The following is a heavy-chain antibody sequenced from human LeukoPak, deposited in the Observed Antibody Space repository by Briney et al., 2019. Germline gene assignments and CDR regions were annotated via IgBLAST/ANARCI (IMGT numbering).Heavy chain of an antibody. CDR1: GYTFTSYG. J-gene: IGHJ4*02. CDR2: ISAYNGNT. Sequence: ASVKVSCKASGYTFTSYGISWVRQAPGQGLEWMGWISAYNGNTNYAQKLQGRVTMTTDTSTSTAYMELRSLRSDDTAVYYCARDIVVVVAANTFDYWGQGTLVTVSS. D-gene: IGHD2-15*01. CDR3: ARDIVVVVAANTFDY. V-gene: IGHV1-18*01.